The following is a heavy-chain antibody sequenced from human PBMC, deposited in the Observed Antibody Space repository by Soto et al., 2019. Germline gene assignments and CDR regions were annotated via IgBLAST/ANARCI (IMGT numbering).Heavy chain of an antibody. V-gene: IGHV2-5*02. CDR3: AHRRRDGYNWVY. D-gene: IGHD5-12*01. CDR1: GFSLSTTGEG. Sequence: QITLKESGPTLVKPTQTLTLTCTFSGFSLSTTGEGVGWIRQPPGKALEWLALIYWDDDKRYSPSLKSRLTITKDTSKNQVVLTMTNMDPVDTASYSFAHRRRDGYNWVYWGQGTLVTVSS. J-gene: IGHJ4*02. CDR2: IYWDDDK.